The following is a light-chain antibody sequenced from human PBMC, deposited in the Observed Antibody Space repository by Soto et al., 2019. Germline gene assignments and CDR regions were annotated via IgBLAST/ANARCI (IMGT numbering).Light chain of an antibody. Sequence: EIVMTQSPATLSVSPGERATRSCRASQGFTSTVAWYQQKPGQAPRLLIYGASTRATAIPPRFSGSGSGTEFTLTINSLQSEDFAVYYCQRYNNWPLTFGGGTKVDIK. CDR2: GAS. CDR3: QRYNNWPLT. CDR1: QGFTST. V-gene: IGKV3-15*01. J-gene: IGKJ4*01.